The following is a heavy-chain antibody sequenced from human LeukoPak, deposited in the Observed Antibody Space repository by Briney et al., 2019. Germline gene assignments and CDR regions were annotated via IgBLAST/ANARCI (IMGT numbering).Heavy chain of an antibody. CDR1: GFTFSSYG. CDR3: ARERVVVTAPRHYYYGMDV. D-gene: IGHD2-21*02. Sequence: GGSLRLSCAASGFTFSSYGMHWVRQAPGKGLEWVAVIWYDGSNKYYADSVKGRFTISRDNSKNTLYLQMNSLRAEDTAVYYCARERVVVTAPRHYYYGMDVWGQGTTVTVSS. J-gene: IGHJ6*02. CDR2: IWYDGSNK. V-gene: IGHV3-33*01.